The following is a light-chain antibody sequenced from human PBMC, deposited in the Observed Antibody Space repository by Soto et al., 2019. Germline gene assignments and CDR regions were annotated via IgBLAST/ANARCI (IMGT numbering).Light chain of an antibody. CDR1: QSVSSSSY. J-gene: IGKJ2*01. CDR2: GAS. V-gene: IGKV3-20*01. Sequence: EIVLTQSPGTLSLSPGERATLSCRASQSVSSSSYLAWYQQKPGQAPRLLIYGASSRATGIPDRFSGSGSATHFTLTTSRLEPEDFAVYYCRQYGSSPSYTFGQGTKLEIK. CDR3: RQYGSSPSYT.